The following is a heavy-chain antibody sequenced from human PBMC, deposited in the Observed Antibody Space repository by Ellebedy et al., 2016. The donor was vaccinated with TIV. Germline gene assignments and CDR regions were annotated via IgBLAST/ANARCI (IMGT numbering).Heavy chain of an antibody. CDR1: GFTFSSYA. J-gene: IGHJ3*02. CDR3: ARANSDSTFDM. V-gene: IGHV3-23*01. CDR2: ISGSGDST. Sequence: GGSLRLSCAASGFTFSSYAMSWVRQAPGKGLEWVSAISGSGDSTYYADSVKGRFTMSRDNPKNTLYLQMNSLRAEDTAVYYCARANSDSTFDMWGQGTMVTVSS. D-gene: IGHD4-11*01.